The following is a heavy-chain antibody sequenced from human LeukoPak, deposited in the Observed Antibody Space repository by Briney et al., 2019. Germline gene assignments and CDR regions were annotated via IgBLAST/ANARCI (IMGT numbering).Heavy chain of an antibody. CDR3: ARAAQYYDILTGYTPRHYYGMDV. CDR2: INHSGST. Sequence: KPSETLSLTCAVYGGSFSGYYWSWIRQPPGKGLEWIGEINHSGSTNYNPPLKSRVTISVDTSKNQFSLKLSSVTAADTAVYYCARAAQYYDILTGYTPRHYYGMDVWGQGTTVTVSS. V-gene: IGHV4-34*01. CDR1: GGSFSGYY. D-gene: IGHD3-9*01. J-gene: IGHJ6*02.